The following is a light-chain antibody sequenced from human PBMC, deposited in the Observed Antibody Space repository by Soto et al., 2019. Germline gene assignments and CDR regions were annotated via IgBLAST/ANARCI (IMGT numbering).Light chain of an antibody. Sequence: QSVLTQPPSVSGAPGHRVTISCTGSSSNIGAGYDVHWYQQLPGTAPKLLIYGNSNRPSGVPDRFSGSKSGTSASLAITGLQAEGEADYYCQSYDSSLSGWVFGGGTKLTVL. J-gene: IGLJ3*02. CDR2: GNS. CDR1: SSNIGAGYD. V-gene: IGLV1-40*01. CDR3: QSYDSSLSGWV.